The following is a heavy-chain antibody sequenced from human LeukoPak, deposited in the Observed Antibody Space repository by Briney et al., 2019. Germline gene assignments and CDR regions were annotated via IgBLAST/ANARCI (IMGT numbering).Heavy chain of an antibody. CDR1: GFTFSSCG. CDR2: IWNDGSYK. J-gene: IGHJ4*02. CDR3: AKPTRGSGSFLIEY. V-gene: IGHV3-33*06. D-gene: IGHD1-26*01. Sequence: PGRSLRLSCAASGFTFSSCGMHWVRPAPGKGLEWVAVIWNDGSYKYYADSVKGRFTISRDNSKNTLYLEMNSLRAEDTAVYYCAKPTRGSGSFLIEYCGQGTLVTVSS.